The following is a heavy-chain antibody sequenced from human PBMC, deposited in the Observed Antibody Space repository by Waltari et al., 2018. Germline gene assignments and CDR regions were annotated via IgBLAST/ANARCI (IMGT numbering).Heavy chain of an antibody. CDR1: GFTFSSYA. CDR3: AKDMAVVQYYFDY. V-gene: IGHV3-23*03. J-gene: IGHJ4*02. Sequence: EVQLLESGGGLVQPGGSMRLSCAASGFTFSSYAMSWVRQAPGKGLEWVSVIYSGGSTYYADSVKGRFTISRDNSKNTLYLQMNSLRAEDTALYYCAKDMAVVQYYFDYWGRGTLVTVSS. D-gene: IGHD2-15*01. CDR2: IYSGGST.